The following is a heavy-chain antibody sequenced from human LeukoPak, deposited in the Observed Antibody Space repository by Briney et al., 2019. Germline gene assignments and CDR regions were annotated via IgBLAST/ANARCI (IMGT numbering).Heavy chain of an antibody. CDR3: ATTGATSPSYADWFNIEN. J-gene: IGHJ4*02. V-gene: IGHV4-59*08. CDR1: GASLRSHY. D-gene: IGHD3-9*01. CDR2: VYYSGGT. Sequence: SETLSLTCTVSGASLRSHYCNCVRQSPEKAPEWIGYVYYSGGTNYNPSLKSAVTISLDTSKNQFSLTLTSVTDEDTAVYYCATTGATSPSYADWFNIENWGQGILVTVSS.